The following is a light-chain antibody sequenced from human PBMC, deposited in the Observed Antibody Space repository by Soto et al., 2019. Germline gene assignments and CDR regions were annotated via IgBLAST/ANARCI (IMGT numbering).Light chain of an antibody. V-gene: IGLV2-14*01. Sequence: QSALTQPASVSGSPGQSITISCTGSSSDVGGYNHVSWYQQDPGKAPKLMIYEVSNRPSGVSRRFSGSKSGNTASLTISGLQAEDEADYYCGSYTSGSPWVFGGGTKLTVL. CDR2: EVS. J-gene: IGLJ3*02. CDR3: GSYTSGSPWV. CDR1: SSDVGGYNH.